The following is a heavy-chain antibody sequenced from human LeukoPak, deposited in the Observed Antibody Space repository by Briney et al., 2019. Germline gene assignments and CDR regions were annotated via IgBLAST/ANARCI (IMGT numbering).Heavy chain of an antibody. D-gene: IGHD2/OR15-2a*01. V-gene: IGHV3-53*01. Sequence: GGSLGLSCAASGFTVSGNYMSWVRQAPGKGLERVSVIYNSGNTYYADSVKGRFTISRDNSKNTLYLQLSSLRAEGTAVYYCAREVIYGAFDIWGQGTMVTVSS. J-gene: IGHJ3*02. CDR3: AREVIYGAFDI. CDR1: GFTVSGNY. CDR2: IYNSGNT.